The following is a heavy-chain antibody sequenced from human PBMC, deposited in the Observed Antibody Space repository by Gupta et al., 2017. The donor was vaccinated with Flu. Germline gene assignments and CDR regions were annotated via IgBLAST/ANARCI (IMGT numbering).Heavy chain of an antibody. D-gene: IGHD5-12*01. J-gene: IGHJ4*01. CDR2: VSSTSTYI. CDR3: ARARGYGYKFDH. V-gene: IGHV3-11*05. CDR1: GFIFSDYY. Sequence: QVQLVESGGGFVKSGGSLRLSCAASGFIFSDYYMTWIRQAPGKGLEWVAYVSSTSTYIEYADSVKGRFTVSRDNAKNSLFLQMHSLTDGDTAFYYCARARGYGYKFDHWGHGTMVTVSS.